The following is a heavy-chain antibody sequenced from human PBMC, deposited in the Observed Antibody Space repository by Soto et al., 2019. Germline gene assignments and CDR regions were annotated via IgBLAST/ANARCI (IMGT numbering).Heavy chain of an antibody. D-gene: IGHD3-22*01. Sequence: SETLSLTCTVSGGSISSGDYYWSWIRQPPVKGLEWIGYTYYSGSTYYNPSLKSRVTISVDTSKSQFSLKLSSVTAADTAVYYCARGRYYYDSSGYPDDAFDIWGQGTMVNVSS. J-gene: IGHJ3*02. CDR3: ARGRYYYDSSGYPDDAFDI. CDR2: TYYSGST. V-gene: IGHV4-30-4*01. CDR1: GGSISSGDYY.